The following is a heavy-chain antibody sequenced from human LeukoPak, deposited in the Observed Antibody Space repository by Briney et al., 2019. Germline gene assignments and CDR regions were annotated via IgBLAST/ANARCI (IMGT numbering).Heavy chain of an antibody. V-gene: IGHV4-61*01. Sequence: SETLSLTCTVSGGSVSSGSYYWSWIRQPPGKGLEWIGYIYYSGSTNYNPSLKSRVPISVDTSKTQFSLKLSSVTAADTAVYYCARGLRGPRLSPGRLSSGFDYWGQGTLVTVPS. CDR3: ARGLRGPRLSPGRLSSGFDY. CDR1: GGSVSSGSYY. J-gene: IGHJ4*02. D-gene: IGHD3-10*01. CDR2: IYYSGST.